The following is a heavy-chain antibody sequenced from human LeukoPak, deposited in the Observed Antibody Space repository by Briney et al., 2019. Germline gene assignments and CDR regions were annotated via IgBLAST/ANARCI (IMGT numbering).Heavy chain of an antibody. Sequence: SETLSLTCTVSGGSISSYYWSWIRQPPGKGLEWIGYIYYSGSTNYNPSLKSRVTISVDTSKNQFSLKLSSVTAAATAVYYCARGRYSSSWYRYWGQGTLVTVSS. CDR3: ARGRYSSSWYRY. CDR2: IYYSGST. V-gene: IGHV4-59*01. CDR1: GGSISSYY. J-gene: IGHJ4*02. D-gene: IGHD6-13*01.